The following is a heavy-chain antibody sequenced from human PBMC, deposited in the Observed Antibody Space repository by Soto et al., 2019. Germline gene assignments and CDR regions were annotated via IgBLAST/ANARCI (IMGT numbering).Heavy chain of an antibody. CDR2: IYYSGST. Sequence: ETLSLTCTVSGGSISSYYWSWIRQPPGKGLEWIGYIYYSGSTNYNPSLKSRVTISVDTSKNQFSLKLSSVTAADTAVYYCAREMTAYFDYWGQGTLVTVSS. J-gene: IGHJ4*02. CDR3: AREMTAYFDY. V-gene: IGHV4-59*01. CDR1: GGSISSYY.